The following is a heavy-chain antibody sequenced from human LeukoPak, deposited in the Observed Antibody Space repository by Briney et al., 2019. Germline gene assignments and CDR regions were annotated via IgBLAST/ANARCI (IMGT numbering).Heavy chain of an antibody. V-gene: IGHV4-34*01. Sequence: SETLSLTCAVYGGSFSGYYWSWIRQPPGKGLEWIGEINHSGSTNYNPSLKSRVTISVDTSKNQFSLKLSSVTAADTAVYYCARLLSTATAIPWARRNAWFDPWGQGTLVTVSS. CDR2: INHSGST. J-gene: IGHJ5*02. D-gene: IGHD2-2*02. CDR1: GGSFSGYY. CDR3: ARLLSTATAIPWARRNAWFDP.